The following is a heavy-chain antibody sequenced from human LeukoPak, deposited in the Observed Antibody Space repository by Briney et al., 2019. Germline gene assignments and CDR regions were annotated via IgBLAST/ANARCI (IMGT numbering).Heavy chain of an antibody. V-gene: IGHV4-61*02. CDR1: GGSISSGSYY. J-gene: IGHJ4*02. CDR3: ARHTFSWIQLWTFDY. CDR2: IYTSGST. D-gene: IGHD5-18*01. Sequence: PPQTLSLTCTVSGGSISSGSYYWSWIRQPAGKGLEWIGRIYTSGSTNYNPSLKSRVTISVDMSKNQFSLKLSSVTAADTAVYYCARHTFSWIQLWTFDYWGQGTLVTVSS.